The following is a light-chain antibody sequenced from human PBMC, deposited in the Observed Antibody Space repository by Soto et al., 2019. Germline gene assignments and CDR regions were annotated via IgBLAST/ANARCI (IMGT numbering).Light chain of an antibody. CDR1: QTINNY. Sequence: DIQMTQSPSSLSASLGDRITITCRASQTINNYLNWYQQRPGMAPRLLIFSASSLQSGVPSRFSGSRSATDFTLTISGLQPDDFATYYCQQSLTLSFGGGTKVEIK. J-gene: IGKJ4*01. CDR3: QQSLTLS. V-gene: IGKV1-39*01. CDR2: SAS.